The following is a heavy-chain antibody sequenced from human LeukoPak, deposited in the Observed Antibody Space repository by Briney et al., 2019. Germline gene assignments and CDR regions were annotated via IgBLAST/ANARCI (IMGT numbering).Heavy chain of an antibody. CDR1: GFSFSNYG. D-gene: IGHD1-7*01. V-gene: IGHV3-30*18. CDR3: AKDRQELLGSDYFYYMDV. Sequence: PGRSRRLSCAASGFSFSNYGFHWVRQAPGKGLEWVAVMSHDGSNKYYAGSVKGRFTISRDNSKTTLYLQMNSLRPEDTALYYCAKDRQELLGSDYFYYMDVWGKGTTVTVSS. CDR2: MSHDGSNK. J-gene: IGHJ6*03.